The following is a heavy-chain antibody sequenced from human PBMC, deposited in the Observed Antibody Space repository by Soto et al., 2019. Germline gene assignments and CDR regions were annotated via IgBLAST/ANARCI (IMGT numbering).Heavy chain of an antibody. CDR1: GGSFKGYS. CDR3: ARPPYAFGFDI. V-gene: IGHV4-34*01. CDR2: INHSGST. D-gene: IGHD3-16*01. J-gene: IGHJ3*02. Sequence: QVQLQQWGAGLLKPSETLSLTCAVYGGSFKGYSCTWIRQPPGKGLEWIGEINHSGSTKYNPSLKRRATISVDTSRNQSSLKLSSVTAADTAVYFCARPPYAFGFDIWGQGTVVTVSS.